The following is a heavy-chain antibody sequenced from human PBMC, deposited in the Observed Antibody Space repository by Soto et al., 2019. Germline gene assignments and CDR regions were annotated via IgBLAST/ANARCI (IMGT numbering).Heavy chain of an antibody. CDR1: GGSISSGGYY. J-gene: IGHJ4*02. V-gene: IGHV4-31*03. CDR3: ARVTVTTLDLWSSYYFDY. D-gene: IGHD4-17*01. CDR2: IYYSGST. Sequence: QVQLQESGPGLVKPSQTLSLTCTVSGGSISSGGYYWSWIRQHPGKGLEWIGYIYYSGSTYYNPSLKGRVNISVATSKNQFSLKLSSVTAADTAVYYCARVTVTTLDLWSSYYFDYWGQGTLVTVSS.